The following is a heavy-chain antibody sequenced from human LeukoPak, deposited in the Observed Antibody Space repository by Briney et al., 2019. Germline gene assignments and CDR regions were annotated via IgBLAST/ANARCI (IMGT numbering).Heavy chain of an antibody. Sequence: PGGSLRLSCAASGFTFSTFWMHGVRQIPGKGLVWLSVINSGGTLTKYADAVKGRFTISRDNAKNTLHLQLNSLRADDTAVSFCSRGGKVVTGLDFWGQGTLVTVFS. CDR1: GFTFSTFW. CDR2: INSGGTLT. CDR3: SRGGKVVTGLDF. D-gene: IGHD2-21*02. J-gene: IGHJ4*02. V-gene: IGHV3-74*03.